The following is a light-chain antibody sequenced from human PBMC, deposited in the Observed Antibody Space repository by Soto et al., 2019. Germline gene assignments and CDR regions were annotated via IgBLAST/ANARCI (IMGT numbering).Light chain of an antibody. J-gene: IGKJ1*01. CDR1: EKMTRY. CDR2: AAS. Sequence: DIQLIQSPSSLSASVGDRVTITCRANEKMTRYLNWYQQKPGKAPKLLIYAASNLQSEVPSRFSGSGSGADFILTISSLQPEDSATYYCQQSYSTPRTFGQGTKVEVK. V-gene: IGKV1-39*01. CDR3: QQSYSTPRT.